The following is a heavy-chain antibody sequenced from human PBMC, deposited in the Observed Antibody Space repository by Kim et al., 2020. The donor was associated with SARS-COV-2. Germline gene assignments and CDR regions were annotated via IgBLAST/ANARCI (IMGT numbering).Heavy chain of an antibody. D-gene: IGHD3-3*02. CDR1: GFTYSIYA. CDR2: LTGNSAHT. J-gene: IGHJ4*01. CDR3: VKDRISGAPQVDAVDY. V-gene: IGHV3-23*01. Sequence: GGSPRLSCAASGFTYSIYAMAWVRQTPGKGLEWVSSLTGNSAHTYYADSVKGRFTISRDNSKSTLYLQMNSLGVEDTAIYYCVKDRISGAPQVDAVDYWG.